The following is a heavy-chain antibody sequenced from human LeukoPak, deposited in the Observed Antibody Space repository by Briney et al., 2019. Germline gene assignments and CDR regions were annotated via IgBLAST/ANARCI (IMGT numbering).Heavy chain of an antibody. J-gene: IGHJ4*02. V-gene: IGHV4-31*03. CDR3: ARVGDSRESYLDY. CDR2: IYYSGST. Sequence: SETLSLTCTVSGGSISSGGYYWSWIRQHPGKGLEWIGYIYYSGSTYYNPSLKSRVTISVDTSKNQFSLKLSSVTAADTAVYYCARVGDSRESYLDYWGQGTLVTVSS. CDR1: GGSISSGGYY. D-gene: IGHD3-22*01.